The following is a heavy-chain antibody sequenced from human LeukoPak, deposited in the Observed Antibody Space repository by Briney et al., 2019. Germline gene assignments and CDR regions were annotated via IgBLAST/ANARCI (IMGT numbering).Heavy chain of an antibody. CDR3: ARDRNIMVRGVTSPLYYFDY. Sequence: GASVKVSCKASGYTFTSYAMHWVRQAPGQRLEWMGWINAGNGNTKYSQKFQGRVTITRDTSASTAYMELSSLRSEDTAVYYCARDRNIMVRGVTSPLYYFDYWGQGTLVTVSS. CDR1: GYTFTSYA. CDR2: INAGNGNT. V-gene: IGHV1-3*01. D-gene: IGHD3-10*01. J-gene: IGHJ4*02.